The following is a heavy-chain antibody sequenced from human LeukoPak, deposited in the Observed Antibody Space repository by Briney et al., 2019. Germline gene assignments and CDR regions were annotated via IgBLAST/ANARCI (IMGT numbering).Heavy chain of an antibody. D-gene: IGHD6-13*01. CDR2: IIPIFGTA. J-gene: IGHJ4*02. CDR1: GGTFSSYA. CDR3: ASGYSSSWYCDY. Sequence: VASVKHSCKASGGTFSSYAISWVRQAPGQGLEWMGGIIPIFGTANYAQKFQGRVTITTDESTSTAYMELSSLRSEDTAVYYCASGYSSSWYCDYWGQGTLVTVSS. V-gene: IGHV1-69*05.